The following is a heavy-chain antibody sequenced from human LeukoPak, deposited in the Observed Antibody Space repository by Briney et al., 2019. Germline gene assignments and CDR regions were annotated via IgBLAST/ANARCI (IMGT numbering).Heavy chain of an antibody. CDR3: ARRDRKGSSWTLVPLGKWGAFDI. CDR1: GYTFTSYD. D-gene: IGHD6-13*01. J-gene: IGHJ3*02. Sequence: ASVKVSCKASGYTFTSYDINWVRQATGQGLEWMGWMNPNSGNTGYAQKFQGRVTMTRNTSISTAYMELSSLRSEDTAVYYCARRDRKGSSWTLVPLGKWGAFDIWGQGTMVTVSS. V-gene: IGHV1-8*01. CDR2: MNPNSGNT.